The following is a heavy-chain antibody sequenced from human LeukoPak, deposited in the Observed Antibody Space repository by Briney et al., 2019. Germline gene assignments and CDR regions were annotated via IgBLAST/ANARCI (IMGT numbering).Heavy chain of an antibody. CDR2: INTNTGNP. CDR1: GYTFTGYY. D-gene: IGHD2/OR15-2a*01. Sequence: ASVKVSCKASGYTFTGYYMHWVRQAPGQGLEWMGWINTNTGNPTYAQGFIGRFVFSLDTSVSTAYLQISSLKAEDTAVYYCARLGLPFFYYYMDVWGKGTTVTVSS. CDR3: ARLGLPFFYYYMDV. V-gene: IGHV7-4-1*02. J-gene: IGHJ6*03.